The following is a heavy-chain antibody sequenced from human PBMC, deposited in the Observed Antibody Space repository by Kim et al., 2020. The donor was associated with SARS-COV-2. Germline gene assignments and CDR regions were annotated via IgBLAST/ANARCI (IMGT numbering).Heavy chain of an antibody. CDR3: AKDTSDYGDYVRELGY. D-gene: IGHD4-17*01. Sequence: VKGRFTISSDNSKNTLYLQMNSLRAEDTAVYYCAKDTSDYGDYVRELGYWGQGTLVTVSS. V-gene: IGHV3-23*01. J-gene: IGHJ4*02.